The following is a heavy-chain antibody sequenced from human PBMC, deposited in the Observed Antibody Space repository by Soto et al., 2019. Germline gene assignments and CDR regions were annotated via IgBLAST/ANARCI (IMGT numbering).Heavy chain of an antibody. CDR1: GGSIRSSGYY. CDR2: VYDTGST. D-gene: IGHD2-21*02. J-gene: IGHJ3*02. Sequence: QLQLQESGPGLVKPSETLSLTCTVSGGSIRSSGYYWGWIRQSPGTGLEWIGSVYDTGSTYYNPSLKSRITVSVDTSKNQFSLKLSSVTAADTAVYYCARRGGAVVITARGDVFDIWGQGTMVTVSS. CDR3: ARRGGAVVITARGDVFDI. V-gene: IGHV4-39*01.